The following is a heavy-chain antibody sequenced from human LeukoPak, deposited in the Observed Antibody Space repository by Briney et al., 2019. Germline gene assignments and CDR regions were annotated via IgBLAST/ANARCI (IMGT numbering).Heavy chain of an antibody. J-gene: IGHJ6*02. V-gene: IGHV3-21*01. D-gene: IGHD3-10*01. Sequence: GGSLRLSCAASGFTFSSYSMNWVRQAPGKGLEWVSSISSSSGYIYYADSVKGRFTISRDNAKNTLYLQMNSLRDVDTAMYYCADVFGMDVWGQGTTVTVSS. CDR3: ADVFGMDV. CDR1: GFTFSSYS. CDR2: ISSSSGYI.